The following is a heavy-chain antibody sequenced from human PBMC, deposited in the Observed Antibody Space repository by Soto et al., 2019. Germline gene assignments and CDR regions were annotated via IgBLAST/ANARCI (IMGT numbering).Heavy chain of an antibody. D-gene: IGHD3-22*01. V-gene: IGHV1-69*13. CDR3: ARDGGYYDSSGRRSMDV. CDR2: IIPIFGTA. J-gene: IGHJ6*02. CDR1: GGTFSSYA. Sequence: SVKGACKASGGTFSSYAISWVRQAPGQGVELRGGIIPIFGTANYAQKFQGRVTITADESTSTAYMELSSLRSEDTAVYYCARDGGYYDSSGRRSMDVWGQWTMVTV.